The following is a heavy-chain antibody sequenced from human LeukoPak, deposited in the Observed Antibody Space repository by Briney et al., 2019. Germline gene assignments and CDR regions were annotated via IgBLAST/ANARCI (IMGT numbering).Heavy chain of an antibody. D-gene: IGHD2-2*01. CDR2: VSSSSSYT. J-gene: IGHJ4*02. CDR1: GFTFSTYW. V-gene: IGHV3-11*06. CDR3: ARVQVPAAYDY. Sequence: GGSLRLSCAASGFTFSTYWMSWIRQAPGKGLEWVSYVSSSSSYTNYADSVKGRFTISRDNAKNSLYLQMNSLRAEDTAVYYCARVQVPAAYDYWGQGTLVTVSS.